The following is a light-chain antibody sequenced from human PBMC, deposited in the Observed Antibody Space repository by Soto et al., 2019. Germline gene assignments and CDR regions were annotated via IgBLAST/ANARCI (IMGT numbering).Light chain of an antibody. V-gene: IGLV3-21*02. CDR1: KIGRKN. Sequence: SYVLTQTPSVSVAPGQTATIICGGTKIGRKNVHWYQQKPGQAPVLVVYEDVDRPSGMSERFSGSNSGNTATLTIVRVEAGDEADYYCQVWDTTGDPHVVFGGGTKLTVL. J-gene: IGLJ2*01. CDR2: EDV. CDR3: QVWDTTGDPHVV.